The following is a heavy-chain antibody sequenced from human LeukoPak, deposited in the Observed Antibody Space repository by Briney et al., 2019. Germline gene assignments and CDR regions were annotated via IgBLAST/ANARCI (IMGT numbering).Heavy chain of an antibody. V-gene: IGHV4-34*01. CDR1: GGSFSGYY. J-gene: IGHJ1*01. CDR2: INHSGST. CDR3: ARGRSPYSSSWYTGYFQH. D-gene: IGHD6-13*01. Sequence: SETLSLTCAVYGGSFSGYYWSWIRQPPGKGLEWIGEINHSGSTNYNTSLKSRVTISVDTSKNQFSLKLSSVTAADTAVYYCARGRSPYSSSWYTGYFQHWGQGTLVTVSS.